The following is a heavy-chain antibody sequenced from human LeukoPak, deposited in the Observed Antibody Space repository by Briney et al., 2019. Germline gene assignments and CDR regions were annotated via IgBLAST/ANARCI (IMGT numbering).Heavy chain of an antibody. CDR1: GFTFSDYY. Sequence: GGSLRLSCAASGFTFSDYYMNWVRQAPGKGLEWVSYISSSSSYTNYADSVKGRFTISRDNAKNSLYLQMNSLRAEDTAVYYCARKHYGSARMDVWGKGTTVTVSS. J-gene: IGHJ6*04. CDR2: ISSSSSYT. D-gene: IGHD3-10*01. V-gene: IGHV3-11*06. CDR3: ARKHYGSARMDV.